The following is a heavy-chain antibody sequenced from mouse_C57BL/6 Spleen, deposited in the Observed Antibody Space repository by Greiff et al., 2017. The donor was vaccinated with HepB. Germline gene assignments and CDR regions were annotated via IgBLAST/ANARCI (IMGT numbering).Heavy chain of an antibody. CDR3: ARPYYYGSSDGYAMYY. CDR2: ISSGGSYT. J-gene: IGHJ4*01. Sequence: EVQVVESGGDLVKPGGSLKLSCAASGFTFSSYGMSWVRQTPDKRLEWVATISSGGSYTYYQDSVKGRFTISRDNAKNTQYLPMSSLKSEDTAMYYCARPYYYGSSDGYAMYYWGQGTTVTVSS. V-gene: IGHV5-6*01. CDR1: GFTFSSYG. D-gene: IGHD1-1*01.